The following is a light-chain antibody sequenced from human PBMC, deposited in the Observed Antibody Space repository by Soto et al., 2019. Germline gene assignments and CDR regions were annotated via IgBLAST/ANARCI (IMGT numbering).Light chain of an antibody. CDR1: QSVSSY. J-gene: IGKJ2*01. Sequence: EIVLTKSPATLSLSPGERATLSCRASQSVSSYLAWYQQKPGQAPRLLIYDASYRATGIPARFSGSGSGTVFTLTINSRGLEDFAVDYCDKRRNWVPTYTFGDGTKLEIK. CDR3: DKRRNWVPTYT. CDR2: DAS. V-gene: IGKV3-11*01.